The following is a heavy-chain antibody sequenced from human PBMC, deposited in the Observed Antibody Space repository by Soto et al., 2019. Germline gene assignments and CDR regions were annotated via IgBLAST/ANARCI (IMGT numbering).Heavy chain of an antibody. J-gene: IGHJ5*02. CDR2: ISSRGTII. D-gene: IGHD2-8*01. V-gene: IGHV3-48*03. CDR1: GFTFSSYE. CDR3: TRGGTIGGTSPFDP. Sequence: GGSLRLSCAASGFTFSSYEMNWVRQAPGKGLEWVSYISSRGTIIYYADSVKGRFTISRDNAKNSLFLQMNSLRAEDTAVYSCTRGGTIGGTSPFDPWGQGTLVTVSS.